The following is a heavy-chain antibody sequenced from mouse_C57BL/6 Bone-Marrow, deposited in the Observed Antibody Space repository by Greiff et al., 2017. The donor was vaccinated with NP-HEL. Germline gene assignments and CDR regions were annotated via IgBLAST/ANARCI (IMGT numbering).Heavy chain of an antibody. Sequence: DVMLVESGGDLVKPGGSLKLSCAASGFTFSSYGMSWVRQTPDKRLEWVATISSGGSYTYYPDSVKGRFTISRDNAKNTLYLQMSSLKSEDTAMYYCARLRLAMDYWGQGTSVTVSS. D-gene: IGHD3-2*02. CDR3: ARLRLAMDY. J-gene: IGHJ4*01. CDR2: ISSGGSYT. CDR1: GFTFSSYG. V-gene: IGHV5-6*02.